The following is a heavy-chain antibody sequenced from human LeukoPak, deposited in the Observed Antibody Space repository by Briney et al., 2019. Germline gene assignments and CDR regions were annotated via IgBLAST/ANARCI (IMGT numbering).Heavy chain of an antibody. V-gene: IGHV3-72*01. CDR1: GFTFSSYA. D-gene: IGHD4-17*01. J-gene: IGHJ6*03. CDR2: TRNKANSYTT. Sequence: GGSLRLSCAASGFTFSSYAMSWVRQAPGKGLEWVGRTRNKANSYTTEYAASVKGRFTISRDDSKNSLYLQMNSLKTEDTAVYYCASSNVTTPYYYYYYMDVWGKGTTVTVSS. CDR3: ASSNVTTPYYYYYYMDV.